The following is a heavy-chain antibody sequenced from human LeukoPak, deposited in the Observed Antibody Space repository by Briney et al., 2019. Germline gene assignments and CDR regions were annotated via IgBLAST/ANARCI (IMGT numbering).Heavy chain of an antibody. D-gene: IGHD6-13*01. Sequence: SETLSLTCTVSGGSISSYYWSWIRQPRGKGLEWIGYIYTSGSTNYNPSLKSRVTISVDTSKNQFSLKLSSVTAADTAVYYCARQKIAAAGRGTYMDVWGKGTTVTVSS. J-gene: IGHJ6*03. V-gene: IGHV4-4*09. CDR2: IYTSGST. CDR3: ARQKIAAAGRGTYMDV. CDR1: GGSISSYY.